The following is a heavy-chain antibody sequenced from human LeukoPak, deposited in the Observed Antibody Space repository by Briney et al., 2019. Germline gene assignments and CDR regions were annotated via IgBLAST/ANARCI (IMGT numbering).Heavy chain of an antibody. Sequence: GGTLRLSCAASGFTFSSYAMSWVRQAPGKGLEWVSAISGSGGSTYYADSVRGRFTISRDNSKNTLYLQMNSLRAEDTAVYYCAKDLRGYDYDYWGQGTLVTVSS. D-gene: IGHD5-12*01. CDR2: ISGSGGST. CDR3: AKDLRGYDYDY. J-gene: IGHJ4*02. CDR1: GFTFSSYA. V-gene: IGHV3-23*01.